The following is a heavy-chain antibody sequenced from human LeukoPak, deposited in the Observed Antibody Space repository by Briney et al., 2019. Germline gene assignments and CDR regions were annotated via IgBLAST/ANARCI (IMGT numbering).Heavy chain of an antibody. J-gene: IGHJ4*02. V-gene: IGHV3-15*01. Sequence: GGSLRLSCAASGFYFNNYAMHWVRQAPGKGLEWVGRIKGKTDGGTTDYAAPVKGRFTISRDDSKNTLYLQMNSLKTEDTAVYYCTTGGYGGQFDYWGQGTLVTVSS. CDR2: IKGKTDGGTT. CDR3: TTGGYGGQFDY. CDR1: GFYFNNYA. D-gene: IGHD5-12*01.